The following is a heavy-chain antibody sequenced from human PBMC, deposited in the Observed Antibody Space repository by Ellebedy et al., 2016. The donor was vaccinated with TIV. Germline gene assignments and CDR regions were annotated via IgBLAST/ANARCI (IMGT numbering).Heavy chain of an antibody. CDR2: INRGSSVI. CDR3: ARDGGVAGETDV. D-gene: IGHD2-15*01. J-gene: IGHJ6*02. Sequence: GESLKISCAASGFMFNTYNMDWVRQAPGKGLEWVSYINRGSSVIYYADSVKGRFTISSDNAKNSLYLQMNSLRDEDTAIYYCARDGGVAGETDVWGQGTTVTVSS. CDR1: GFMFNTYN. V-gene: IGHV3-48*02.